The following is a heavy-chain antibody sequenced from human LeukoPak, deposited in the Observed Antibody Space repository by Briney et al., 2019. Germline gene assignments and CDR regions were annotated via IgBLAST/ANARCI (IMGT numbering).Heavy chain of an antibody. D-gene: IGHD3-16*02. CDR2: INHSGST. Sequence: PSETLSLTCTVYGGSFSGYYWSWIRQPPGKGLEWIGEINHSGSTNYNPSLKSRVTISVDTSKNQFSLKLSSVTAADTAVYYCARGPKYYVYVWGSYRCTPNYFDYWGQGTLVTVSS. V-gene: IGHV4-34*01. CDR1: GGSFSGYY. CDR3: ARGPKYYVYVWGSYRCTPNYFDY. J-gene: IGHJ4*02.